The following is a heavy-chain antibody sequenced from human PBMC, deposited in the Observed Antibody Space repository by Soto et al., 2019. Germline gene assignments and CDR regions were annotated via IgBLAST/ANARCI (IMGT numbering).Heavy chain of an antibody. CDR2: IRSKAYGGTK. D-gene: IGHD3-3*01. CDR1: GFTFGEYA. V-gene: IGHV3-49*04. J-gene: IGHJ6*02. Sequence: GGSLRLSCIGSGFTFGEYAISWVRQAPGEGLEWVGVIRSKAYGGTKDYAASVEGRFSISRDDSESGAYLQIDSLKAEDTAVYYCCRIFEGWYYYGMDVWGQGTTVTVS. CDR3: CRIFEGWYYYGMDV.